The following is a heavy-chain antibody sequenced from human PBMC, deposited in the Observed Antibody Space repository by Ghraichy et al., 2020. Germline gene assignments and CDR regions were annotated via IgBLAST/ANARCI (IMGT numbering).Heavy chain of an antibody. V-gene: IGHV4-4*02. J-gene: IGHJ5*02. Sequence: SETLSLTCAVSGGSIISNNWWSWVRQPPGKGLEWIGEIYHRGSTNCSPSLKSRVTISVDKSKNQFSLKLSSVTAADTAVYYCARFRAPPVHWFDPWGQGILVTVSS. CDR3: ARFRAPPVHWFDP. D-gene: IGHD5-24*01. CDR2: IYHRGST. CDR1: GGSIISNNW.